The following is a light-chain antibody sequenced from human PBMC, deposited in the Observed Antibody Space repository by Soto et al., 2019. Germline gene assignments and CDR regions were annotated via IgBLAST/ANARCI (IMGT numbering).Light chain of an antibody. CDR1: SSDVGGYDY. Sequence: QSALTQPPSASGSPGHSVTISCTGTSSDVGGYDYVSWYQQHPGKAPKLMIHEVSKRPSGVHDRFSGSKSGNTASLTVSGLQAEDEADYYCSSYAGSNNVILGGGTKLTVL. V-gene: IGLV2-8*01. J-gene: IGLJ2*01. CDR3: SSYAGSNNVI. CDR2: EVS.